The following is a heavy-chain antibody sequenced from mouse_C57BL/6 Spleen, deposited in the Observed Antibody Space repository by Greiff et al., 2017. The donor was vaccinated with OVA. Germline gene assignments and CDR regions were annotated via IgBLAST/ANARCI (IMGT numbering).Heavy chain of an antibody. CDR1: GYTFTSYW. CDR2: IDPSDSYT. CDR3: ARRDYYGSRGAMDY. Sequence: QVQLQQPGAELVMPGASVKLSCKASGYTFTSYWMHWVKQRSGQGLEWIGEIDPSDSYTNYNQKFKGKSTLTVDKSSSTAYMQLSSLTSEDAAVYYCARRDYYGSRGAMDYWGQGTSVTVSS. J-gene: IGHJ4*01. D-gene: IGHD1-1*01. V-gene: IGHV1-69*01.